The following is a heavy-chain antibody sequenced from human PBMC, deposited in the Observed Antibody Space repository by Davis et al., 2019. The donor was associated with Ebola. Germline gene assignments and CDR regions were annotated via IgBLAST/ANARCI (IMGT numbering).Heavy chain of an antibody. CDR1: GFTFNYYW. Sequence: GESLKISCTASGFTFNYYWMNWVRKAPGKGLEWVANVRQDETEKHYVDSVKGRFTISRDNSKNTLYLEMNSLRAEDTAVYYCARDRDNYGWGTYFDYWGQGTPVTVSS. CDR2: VRQDETEK. CDR3: ARDRDNYGWGTYFDY. J-gene: IGHJ4*02. D-gene: IGHD3-10*01. V-gene: IGHV3-7*01.